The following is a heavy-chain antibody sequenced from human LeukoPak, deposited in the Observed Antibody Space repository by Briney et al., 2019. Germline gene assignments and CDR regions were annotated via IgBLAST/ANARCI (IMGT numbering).Heavy chain of an antibody. CDR2: LNWNGGRT. D-gene: IGHD3-22*01. Sequence: GESLKISCAASGFTFDAYGMSWVRQAPGKGLEWVSGLNWNGGRTGYADSVKGRFTISRDNAKNSLYLQMNSLRAEDTALYYCAREDYDSSGYYYIYYFEYWGQGTPVTVSS. CDR3: AREDYDSSGYYYIYYFEY. V-gene: IGHV3-20*04. J-gene: IGHJ4*02. CDR1: GFTFDAYG.